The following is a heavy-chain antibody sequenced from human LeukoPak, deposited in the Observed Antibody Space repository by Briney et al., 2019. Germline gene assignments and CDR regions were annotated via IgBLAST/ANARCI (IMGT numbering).Heavy chain of an antibody. CDR2: INPGDGST. CDR1: GFTFTSYY. Sequence: ASVKVSCKASGFTFTSYYMHWVRQAPGQGLEWMGMINPGDGSTTHAQRFQGRVTMTRDTSTSTVYMELSSLRSDDTAVYYCTYSYSSSSGWFDPWGQGTLVTVSS. CDR3: TYSYSSSSGWFDP. D-gene: IGHD6-6*01. J-gene: IGHJ5*02. V-gene: IGHV1-46*01.